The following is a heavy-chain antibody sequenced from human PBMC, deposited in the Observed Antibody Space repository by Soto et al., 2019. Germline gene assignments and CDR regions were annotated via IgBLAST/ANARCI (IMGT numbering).Heavy chain of an antibody. D-gene: IGHD6-6*01. CDR2: ISGSGGST. CDR3: AANSFYSSSSWGGYYYYGMDV. J-gene: IGHJ6*02. CDR1: GFTFSSYA. V-gene: IGHV3-23*01. Sequence: GGSLRLSCAASGFTFSSYAMSWVRQAPGKGLEWVSAISGSGGSTYYADSVKGRFTISRDNSKNTLYLQMNSLRAEDTAVYYCAANSFYSSSSWGGYYYYGMDVWGQGTTVTVSS.